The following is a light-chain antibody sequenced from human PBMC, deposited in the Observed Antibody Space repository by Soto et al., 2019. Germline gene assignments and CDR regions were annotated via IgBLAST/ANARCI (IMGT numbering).Light chain of an antibody. CDR2: DAS. V-gene: IGKV1-27*01. J-gene: IGKJ4*01. Sequence: DIQMTQSPSSLSASVGDRVTITCRASQGISIYLAWYQQKPGKVPELLIYDASTLQSGVPSRFIGSRSGTDFTLTISGLQPEDVATYYCQKYNGAPLTFGGGTKVEIK. CDR3: QKYNGAPLT. CDR1: QGISIY.